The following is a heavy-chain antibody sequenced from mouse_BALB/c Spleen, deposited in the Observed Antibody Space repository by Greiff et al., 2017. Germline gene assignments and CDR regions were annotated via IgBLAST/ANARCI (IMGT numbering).Heavy chain of an antibody. CDR2: IWSGGST. CDR1: GFSLTSYG. CDR3: ARNEGGIHYYGYGAMDY. D-gene: IGHD1-2*01. V-gene: IGHV2-2*02. J-gene: IGHJ4*01. Sequence: VKLVESGPGLVQPSQSLSITCTVSGFSLTSYGVHWVRQSPGKGLEWLGVIWSGGSTDYNAAFISRLSISKDNSTSQVFFKMNSLQANDTAIYYCARNEGGIHYYGYGAMDYWGQGTSVTVSS.